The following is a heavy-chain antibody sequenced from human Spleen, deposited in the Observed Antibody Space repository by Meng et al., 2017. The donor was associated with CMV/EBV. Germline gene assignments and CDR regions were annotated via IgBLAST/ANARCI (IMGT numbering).Heavy chain of an antibody. V-gene: IGHV4-34*02. CDR2: INHSGST. D-gene: IGHD5-24*01. CDR3: ASFDGYNNFDY. Sequence: QGQAPQWGAGLLMPSVTLSLTFAVYGGSFSGYYWSWIRQPPGKGLEWIGEINHSGSTNYNPSLKSRVTISVDTSKNQFSLKLSSVTAADTAVYYCASFDGYNNFDYWGQGTLVTVSS. J-gene: IGHJ4*02. CDR1: GGSFSGYY.